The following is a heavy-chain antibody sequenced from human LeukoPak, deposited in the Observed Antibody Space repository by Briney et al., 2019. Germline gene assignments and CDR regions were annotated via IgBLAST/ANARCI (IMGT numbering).Heavy chain of an antibody. V-gene: IGHV3-30*04. J-gene: IGHJ3*02. D-gene: IGHD4-23*01. CDR3: ARVRGGNRGDAFDI. CDR1: GFTFSSYA. Sequence: GGSLRLSCAASGFTFSSYAMHWVRQAPGKGLGWVAVISYDGSNKYYADSVKGRFTISRDNSKNTLYLQMNSLRAEDTAVYYCARVRGGNRGDAFDIWGQGTMVTVSS. CDR2: ISYDGSNK.